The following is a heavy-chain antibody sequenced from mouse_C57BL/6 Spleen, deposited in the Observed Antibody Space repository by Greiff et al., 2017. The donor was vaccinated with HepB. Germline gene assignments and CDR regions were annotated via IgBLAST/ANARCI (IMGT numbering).Heavy chain of an antibody. D-gene: IGHD2-1*01. Sequence: VQLQQSGAELVRPGTSVKVSCKASGYAFTNYLIEWVKQRPGQGLEWIGVINPGSGGTNYNEKFKGKATLTADKSSSTAYMQLSSLTSEDSAVYFCARSNMGYGNYAMDYWGQGTSVTVSS. V-gene: IGHV1-54*01. CDR1: GYAFTNYL. J-gene: IGHJ4*01. CDR2: INPGSGGT. CDR3: ARSNMGYGNYAMDY.